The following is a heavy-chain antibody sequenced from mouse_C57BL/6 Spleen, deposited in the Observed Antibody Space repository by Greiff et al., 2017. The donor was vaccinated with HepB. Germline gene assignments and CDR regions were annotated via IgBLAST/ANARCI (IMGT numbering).Heavy chain of an antibody. CDR2: ISSGGSYT. V-gene: IGHV5-6*01. J-gene: IGHJ2*01. CDR3: ARHDPHYFDY. CDR1: GFTFSSYG. Sequence: EVKLMESGGDLVKPGGSLKLSCAASGFTFSSYGMSWVRQTPDKRLEWVATISSGGSYTYYPDSVKGRFTISRDNAKNTLYLQMSSLKSEDTAMYYCARHDPHYFDYWGQGTTLTVSS.